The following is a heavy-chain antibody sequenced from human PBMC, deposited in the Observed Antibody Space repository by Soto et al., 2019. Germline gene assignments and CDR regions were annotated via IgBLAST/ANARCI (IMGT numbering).Heavy chain of an antibody. J-gene: IGHJ4*02. CDR3: VHTGYSYDPFGY. D-gene: IGHD5-18*01. Sequence: ASVKVSCKASGYTFTNYYIHWFRQAPGQGLEWLGILRPTTGNTQYAQRFQGRVTMTRDTSTGTVYMEMTSLTSADTATYYCVHTGYSYDPFGYWGRGTRVTVSS. V-gene: IGHV1-46*01. CDR2: LRPTTGNT. CDR1: GYTFTNYY.